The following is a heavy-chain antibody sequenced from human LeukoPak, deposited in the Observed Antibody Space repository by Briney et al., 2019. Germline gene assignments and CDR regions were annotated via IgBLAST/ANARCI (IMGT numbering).Heavy chain of an antibody. Sequence: HPGGSLRLSCAASGFTFSSYAMSWVRQAPGKGLEWVSAIRGSGDSTTTYYADSVKGRFTISRDNSKNTLYLQMNSLRAEDTAVYYCARALGTYGDYETVGYWGQGTLVTVSS. CDR1: GFTFSSYA. CDR3: ARALGTYGDYETVGY. V-gene: IGHV3-23*01. CDR2: IRGSGDSTTT. D-gene: IGHD4-17*01. J-gene: IGHJ4*02.